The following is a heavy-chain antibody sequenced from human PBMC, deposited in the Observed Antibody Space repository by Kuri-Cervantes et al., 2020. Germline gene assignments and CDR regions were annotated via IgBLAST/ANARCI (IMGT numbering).Heavy chain of an antibody. CDR2: ISYDGSNK. D-gene: IGHD1-1*01. Sequence: GGSLRLSCAASGFTFSDYYMSWIRQAPGKGLEWVAVISYDGSNKYYADSVKGRFTISRDNAKNSLYLQMNSLRAEDTAVYYCATWTFPPPTPHDYWGQGTLVTVSS. V-gene: IGHV3-30*03. J-gene: IGHJ4*02. CDR3: ATWTFPPPTPHDY. CDR1: GFTFSDYY.